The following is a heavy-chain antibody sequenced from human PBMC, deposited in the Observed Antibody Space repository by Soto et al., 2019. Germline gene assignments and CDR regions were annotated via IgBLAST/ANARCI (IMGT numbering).Heavy chain of an antibody. V-gene: IGHV4-30-4*01. CDR2: IYHTGST. D-gene: IGHD4-17*01. J-gene: IGHJ3*02. CDR1: GGSMSRGDYY. CDR3: ARDPLYDYGDLSYVFGI. Sequence: PSETLSLTCTVSGGSMSRGDYYWSWIRQPPGKGLEWIGFIYHTGSTYYSPSLKNRVAISVDTSKNQFSLKLSSVTAADTAVYFCARDPLYDYGDLSYVFGILGQGTMVT.